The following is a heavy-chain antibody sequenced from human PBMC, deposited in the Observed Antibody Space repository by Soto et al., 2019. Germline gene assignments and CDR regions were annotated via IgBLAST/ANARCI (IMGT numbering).Heavy chain of an antibody. CDR2: ISHRGTP. CDR3: ARHVGVPGTRGFDY. J-gene: IGHJ4*02. Sequence: QVHLQESGPGLVEPSETLSLTCAVSGVSVSETYWWSWVRQPPGKGLEWIGEISHRGTPHHNASLWSRVSMSTDTSRNQISLTLMSVTAADSASYFCARHVGVPGTRGFDYWGQGTLVTVSS. D-gene: IGHD6-13*01. CDR1: GVSVSETYW. V-gene: IGHV4-4*02.